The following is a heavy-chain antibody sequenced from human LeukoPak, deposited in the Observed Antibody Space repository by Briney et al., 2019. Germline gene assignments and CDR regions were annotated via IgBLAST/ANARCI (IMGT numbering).Heavy chain of an antibody. CDR1: GGSISSYY. J-gene: IGHJ5*02. D-gene: IGHD6-13*01. CDR2: IYYSGST. CDR3: ARGLAAAGWFDP. V-gene: IGHV4-59*01. Sequence: KTSETLSLTCTVSGGSISSYYWSWIRQPPGKGLEWIGYIYYSGSTNYNPSLKSRVTISVDTSKNQFFLKLSSVTAADTAVYYCARGLAAAGWFDPWGQGTLVTVSS.